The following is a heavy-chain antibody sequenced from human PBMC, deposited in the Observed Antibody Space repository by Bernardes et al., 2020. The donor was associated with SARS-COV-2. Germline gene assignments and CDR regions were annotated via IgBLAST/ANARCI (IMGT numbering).Heavy chain of an antibody. CDR1: GGSFSGYY. CDR2: INHSGST. Sequence: SETLSLTCAVYGGSFSGYYWSWIRQPPGKGLEWIGEINHSGSTNYNPSLKSRVTISVDTSKNQFSLKLSSVTAADTAVYYCARHVAPLRDFWSGYHSYYYYYGMDVWGQGTTVTVSS. D-gene: IGHD3-3*01. J-gene: IGHJ6*02. CDR3: ARHVAPLRDFWSGYHSYYYYYGMDV. V-gene: IGHV4-34*01.